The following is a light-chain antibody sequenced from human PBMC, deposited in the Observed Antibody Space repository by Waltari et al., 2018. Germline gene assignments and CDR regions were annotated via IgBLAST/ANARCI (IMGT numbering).Light chain of an antibody. V-gene: IGLV4-69*01. Sequence: LVLTQSPSASASLRASVKLTCTLSSGYSSNVIAWLQQQPGKGPRDLMKVNSDGSHRKGDDIPDRFSASNSGTEYYLTIASLQSEDEADYYCQTGGHGTWVFGGGTKLTVL. J-gene: IGLJ3*02. CDR2: VNSDGSH. CDR3: QTGGHGTWV. CDR1: SGYSSNV.